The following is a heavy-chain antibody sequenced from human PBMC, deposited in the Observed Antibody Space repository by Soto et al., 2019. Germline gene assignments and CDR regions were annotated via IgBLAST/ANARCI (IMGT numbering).Heavy chain of an antibody. CDR1: GGSLCRYY. V-gene: IGHV4-59*08. J-gene: IGHJ4*02. Sequence: SETLSLTCTVSGGSLCRYYWSWIRQPSGKGLERIGYIYYSGSTNYNPSLKSRVTISVDTSKNQFSLKLSSVTAADTAVYYCARRQWLDYFDYWGQGTLVTVS. CDR3: ARRQWLDYFDY. D-gene: IGHD5-12*01. CDR2: IYYSGST.